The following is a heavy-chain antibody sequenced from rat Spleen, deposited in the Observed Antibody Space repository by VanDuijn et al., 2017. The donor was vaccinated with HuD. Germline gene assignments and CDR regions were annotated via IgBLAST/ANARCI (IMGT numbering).Heavy chain of an antibody. CDR2: MWTDGDT. CDR3: ARDTGSSYGWFAN. J-gene: IGHJ3*01. V-gene: IGHV2-32*01. D-gene: IGHD1-2*01. CDR1: GFLLTTYN. Sequence: QVQLKESGPGLVQPSQTLSLTCTVSGFLLTTYNVHWVRQPPGKGLEWMGIMWTDGDTSYNSALKSRLSISRDTSKSQAFLKMNSLQAEDTATYYCARDTGSSYGWFANWGQGTLVTASS.